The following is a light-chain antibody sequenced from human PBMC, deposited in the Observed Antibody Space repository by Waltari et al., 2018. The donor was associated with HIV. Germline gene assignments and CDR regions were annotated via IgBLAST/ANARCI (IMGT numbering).Light chain of an antibody. Sequence: QSVLTQPPSASGTPGQRVTISCSGSSSTIGSNYVYWYQKLPGQAPKLLIYRNNQRPSGVPDRFSGSKSGTSASLAISGLRSEDEADYYCAAWDDSLSGPVFGGGTKLTVL. CDR3: AAWDDSLSGPV. CDR2: RNN. V-gene: IGLV1-47*01. J-gene: IGLJ3*02. CDR1: SSTIGSNY.